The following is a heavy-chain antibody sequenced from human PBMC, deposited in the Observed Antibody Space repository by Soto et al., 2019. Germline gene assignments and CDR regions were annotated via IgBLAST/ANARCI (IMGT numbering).Heavy chain of an antibody. CDR3: ARDHGLDSSGSNWFDP. CDR2: INPSGGST. D-gene: IGHD3-22*01. V-gene: IGHV1-46*03. J-gene: IGHJ5*02. Sequence: ASVTVSCQASGYTFTSYYMHWVRQAPGQGLEWMGIINPSGGSTSYAQKFQGRVTMTRDTSTSTVYMELSSLRSEDTAVYYCARDHGLDSSGSNWFDPWGQGTLVTVSS. CDR1: GYTFTSYY.